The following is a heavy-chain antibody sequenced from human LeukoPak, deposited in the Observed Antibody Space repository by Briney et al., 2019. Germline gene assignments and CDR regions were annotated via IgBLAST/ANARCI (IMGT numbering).Heavy chain of an antibody. CDR1: GYSFTSYW. J-gene: IGHJ5*02. D-gene: IGHD2-2*01. V-gene: IGHV5-10-1*01. CDR3: ARRGVPAAMRGVNWFDR. Sequence: EYPKISCKGSGYSFTSYWIIWVRQMPGKSLEWMGRNEPRDTYTNFIPSFQGHVTIPVDRSINTASLPVSSLKASDTAMYYCARRGVPAAMRGVNWFDRWGQGTMVTVSS. CDR2: NEPRDTYT.